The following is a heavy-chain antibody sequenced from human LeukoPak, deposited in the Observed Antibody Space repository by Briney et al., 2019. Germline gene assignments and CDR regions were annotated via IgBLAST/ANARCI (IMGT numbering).Heavy chain of an antibody. CDR2: IYYSGST. CDR1: GGSISSYY. Sequence: PSETLSLTCTVSGGSISSYYWSWIRQPPGKGLEWIGYIYYSGSTNYNPSLKSRVTFSVDTSKNQFSLKLSSVTAADTAVYYCARVNGDYVYYYFDYWGQGTLVTVSS. CDR3: ARVNGDYVYYYFDY. D-gene: IGHD4-17*01. V-gene: IGHV4-59*12. J-gene: IGHJ4*02.